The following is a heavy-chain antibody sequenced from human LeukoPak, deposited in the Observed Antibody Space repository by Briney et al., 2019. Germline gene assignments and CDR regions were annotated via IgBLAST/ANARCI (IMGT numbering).Heavy chain of an antibody. V-gene: IGHV4-30-2*01. J-gene: IGHJ3*02. D-gene: IGHD5-12*01. CDR3: ARSGKDAFDI. Sequence: SQTLSLTCAVSGGSISSGGYSWSWIRQPPGKGLEWIGEINHSGSTNYNPSLKSRVTISVDTSKNQFSLKLSSVTAADTAVYYCARSGKDAFDIWGQGTMVTVSS. CDR1: GGSISSGGYS. CDR2: INHSGST.